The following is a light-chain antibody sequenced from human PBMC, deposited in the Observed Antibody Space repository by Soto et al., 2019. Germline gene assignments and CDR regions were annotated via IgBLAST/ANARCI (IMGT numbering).Light chain of an antibody. J-gene: IGKJ4*01. CDR2: KVS. V-gene: IGKV2-30*01. CDR1: QSLVYSDGNTY. CDR3: MQRKYWPRLT. Sequence: DVVMTQSPLSLPVTLGQPASISCRSSQSLVYSDGNTYLIWFHQRPGQSPRRVIYKVSNRDSGVPDTSSGSESGSDFTPKTSRVQAEDVVVYYYMQRKYWPRLTFGGGTKVEIK.